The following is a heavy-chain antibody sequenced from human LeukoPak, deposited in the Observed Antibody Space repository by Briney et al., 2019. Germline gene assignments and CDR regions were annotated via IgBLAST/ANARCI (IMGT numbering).Heavy chain of an antibody. CDR2: IYPRDSDT. V-gene: IGHV5-51*01. CDR1: GYSFTSYW. D-gene: IGHD6-13*01. Sequence: GESLQISCQGSGYSFTSYWIGWVRQMPGKGLEWMGVIYPRDSDTRYSPSFQGQVTISADKSINTAYLQWSSLKASDTAIYYCARTQDRIAARSWGQGTLVTVSS. CDR3: ARTQDRIAARS. J-gene: IGHJ4*02.